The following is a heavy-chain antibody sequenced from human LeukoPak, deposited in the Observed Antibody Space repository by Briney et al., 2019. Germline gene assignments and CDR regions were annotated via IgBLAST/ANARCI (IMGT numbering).Heavy chain of an antibody. CDR2: IYPGDSDT. CDR1: GYSFTSYW. D-gene: IGHD3-22*01. CDR3: ARPTYYYDSSGYFDYFDY. J-gene: IGHJ4*02. V-gene: IGHV5-51*01. Sequence: GESLKISCKGSGYSFTSYWIGWVRQMPGKGLEWVGIIYPGDSDTRYSPSFQGQVTISADKSISTAYLQWSSLKASDTAMYYCARPTYYYDSSGYFDYFDYWGQGTLVTVSS.